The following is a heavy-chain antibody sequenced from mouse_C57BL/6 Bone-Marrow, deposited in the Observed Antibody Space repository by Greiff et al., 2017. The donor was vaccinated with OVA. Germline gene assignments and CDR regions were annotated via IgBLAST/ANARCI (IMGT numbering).Heavy chain of an antibody. V-gene: IGHV1-18*01. CDR3: ARDDDYYFPWFAN. Sequence: VQLQQSGPELVKPGASVKIPCKASGYTFTDYNMAWVKQSHGKSLEWIGDINPNNGGHFYNQHFKGQATLTVDKSSSTAYMELSSRTSEDTSFYYCARDDDYYFPWFANWGQGTLVTVSA. J-gene: IGHJ3*01. CDR1: GYTFTDYN. CDR2: INPNNGGH. D-gene: IGHD2-3*01.